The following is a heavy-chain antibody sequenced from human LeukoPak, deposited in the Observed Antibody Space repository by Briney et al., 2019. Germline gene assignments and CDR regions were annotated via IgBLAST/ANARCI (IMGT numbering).Heavy chain of an antibody. CDR3: ARGSGYDDSGAYSDY. CDR2: IYYSGST. Sequence: PSETLSLTCTVSGGSIRSYYWSWIRQPPGKGLEWIGYIYYSGSTNYNPSLKSRVTISVDTSKNQFSLKLSSVTAADTAVYYCARGSGYDDSGAYSDYWGLGNMVTVSS. D-gene: IGHD3-22*01. V-gene: IGHV4-59*01. J-gene: IGHJ4*02. CDR1: GGSIRSYY.